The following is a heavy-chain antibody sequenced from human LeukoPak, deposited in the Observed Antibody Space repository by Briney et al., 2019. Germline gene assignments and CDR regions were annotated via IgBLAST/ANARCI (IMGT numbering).Heavy chain of an antibody. D-gene: IGHD2-15*01. V-gene: IGHV3-9*01. CDR3: ARPPGRAFDI. J-gene: IGHJ3*02. CDR1: GFTFDDYA. Sequence: GRSLRLSCAASGFTFDDYAMHWVRQAPGKGLEWVSGISWNSGFIGYVDSVKGRFTISRDNAKNSIYLQMNSLRAEDTAVYYCARPPGRAFDIWGQGTMVTVSS. CDR2: ISWNSGFI.